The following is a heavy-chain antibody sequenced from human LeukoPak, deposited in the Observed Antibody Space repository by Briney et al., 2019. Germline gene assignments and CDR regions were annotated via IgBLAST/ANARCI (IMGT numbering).Heavy chain of an antibody. CDR3: ARDRANYADYRHAFDI. Sequence: SQTLSLTCTVSGGSISSGDFYWSWIRQPPGKGLEWIGYIYYSGNPYYNPSLKSRVTISVDTPKNQFSLKLSSVTAADTALYYCARDRANYADYRHAFDIWGQGTMVTVSS. D-gene: IGHD4-17*01. J-gene: IGHJ3*02. CDR1: GGSISSGDFY. V-gene: IGHV4-30-4*01. CDR2: IYYSGNP.